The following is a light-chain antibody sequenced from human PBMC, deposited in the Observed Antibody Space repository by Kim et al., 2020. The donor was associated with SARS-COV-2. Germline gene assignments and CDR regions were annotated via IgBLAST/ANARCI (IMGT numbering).Light chain of an antibody. V-gene: IGLV2-18*02. J-gene: IGLJ2*01. CDR2: EVS. CDR1: GSAVGIYHH. Sequence: GQSGPIACIETGSAVGIYHHVSWYQHPPGTAPNLMIYEVSNRPSGVPNRFSGSKSGNTASLTISGLQAEDEADYYCASFTSSITWVFGGGTQLTVL. CDR3: ASFTSSITWV.